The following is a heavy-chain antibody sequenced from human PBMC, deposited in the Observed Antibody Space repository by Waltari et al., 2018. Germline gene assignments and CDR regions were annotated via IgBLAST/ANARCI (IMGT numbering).Heavy chain of an antibody. CDR1: GFTVSSNY. V-gene: IGHV3-53*01. Sequence: EVQLVESGGGLIQPGGSLRLSCAASGFTVSSNYMSWVRQAPGKGLEWVSVIYSGGSTYYADSVKGRFTISRDKSKNTLYLQMNSLRAEDTAVYYCARHDSYGDPEYFQHWGQGTLVTVSS. CDR3: ARHDSYGDPEYFQH. D-gene: IGHD4-17*01. J-gene: IGHJ1*01. CDR2: IYSGGST.